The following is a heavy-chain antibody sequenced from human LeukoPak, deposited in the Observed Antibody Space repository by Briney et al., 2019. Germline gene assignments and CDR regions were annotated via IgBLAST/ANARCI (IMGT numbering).Heavy chain of an antibody. J-gene: IGHJ4*02. CDR3: IVVVTAIPH. D-gene: IGHD2-21*02. CDR1: GYTFTSYG. V-gene: IGHV1-18*01. CDR2: ISVYNGIT. Sequence: GATVKVSCKASGYTFTSYGINWVRQAPGQGLEWMGWISVYNGITNYAQKLQGRVTMTTDTSTSTAYMELRSLTSDDTAVYYAIVVVTAIPHWGQGTPVTVSS.